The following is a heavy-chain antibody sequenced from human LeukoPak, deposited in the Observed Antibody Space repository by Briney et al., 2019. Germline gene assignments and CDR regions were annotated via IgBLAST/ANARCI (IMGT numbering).Heavy chain of an antibody. CDR1: GFTLSDYY. D-gene: IGHD6-19*01. CDR3: ARDKYNSGAYGDFDH. CDR2: ISSRGDAI. J-gene: IGHJ4*02. V-gene: IGHV3-11*04. Sequence: PGGSLRLSCAASGFTLSDYYMTWIRQAPGKGLEWVSYISSRGDAIYYADSVKGRFTISRDNGKNSLYLQMNSLRAEDTAVYYCARDKYNSGAYGDFDHWGQGTLVTVS.